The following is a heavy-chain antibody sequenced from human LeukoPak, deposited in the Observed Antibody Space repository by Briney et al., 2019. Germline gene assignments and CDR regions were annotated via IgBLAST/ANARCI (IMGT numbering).Heavy chain of an antibody. J-gene: IGHJ5*02. CDR2: IYYSGST. Sequence: SQTLSLTCTVSGGSISSGGYYWSWIRQHPWKGLEWIGYIYYSGSTYYNPSLKSRVTISVDTSKNQFSLKLSSVTAADTAVYYCARVTDYSKWFDPWGQGTLVTVSS. D-gene: IGHD4-11*01. CDR1: GGSISSGGYY. V-gene: IGHV4-31*03. CDR3: ARVTDYSKWFDP.